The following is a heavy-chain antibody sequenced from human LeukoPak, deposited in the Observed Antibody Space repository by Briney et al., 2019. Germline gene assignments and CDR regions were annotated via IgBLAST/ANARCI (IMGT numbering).Heavy chain of an antibody. CDR2: INHSGST. CDR3: GGYCSGGSCCYYFDY. CDR1: SGSFSGYY. V-gene: IGHV4-34*01. Sequence: SETLSLTCAVYSGSFSGYYWSWVRQPPGDGLEWIGEINHSGSTNFNPCFTRQVTLSVDPPKKQFSLRLSSVTAADTAVYYCGGYCSGGSCCYYFDYWGQGTLVTVSS. J-gene: IGHJ4*02. D-gene: IGHD2-15*01.